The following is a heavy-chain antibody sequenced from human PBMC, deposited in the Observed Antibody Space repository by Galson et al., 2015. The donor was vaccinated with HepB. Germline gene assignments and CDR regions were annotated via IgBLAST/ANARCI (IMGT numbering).Heavy chain of an antibody. Sequence: SETLSLTCSVSGGSITSTTYYWNWIRQPPGKGLEWIAYIYYTGGPHYNPSLMSRLAISVDTSKSQFSLKLSSVTAADTAVYYCARSSDSGSLVHAFDIWGLGTMVTVST. J-gene: IGHJ3*02. V-gene: IGHV4-61*01. CDR3: ARSSDSGSLVHAFDI. CDR2: IYYTGGP. CDR1: GGSITSTTYY. D-gene: IGHD1-26*01.